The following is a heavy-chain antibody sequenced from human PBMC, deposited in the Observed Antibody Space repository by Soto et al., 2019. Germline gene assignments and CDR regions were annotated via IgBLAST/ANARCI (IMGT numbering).Heavy chain of an antibody. CDR2: IYYSGST. V-gene: IGHV4-39*01. CDR1: GGSISSSSYY. Sequence: SETLSLTCTVSGGSISSSSYYWGWIRQPPGKGLEWIGSIYYSGSTYYNPSLKSRVTISVDTSKNQFSLKLSSVTAADTAVYYCAGGFIAVAALDYWGQGTLVTVS. D-gene: IGHD6-19*01. J-gene: IGHJ4*02. CDR3: AGGFIAVAALDY.